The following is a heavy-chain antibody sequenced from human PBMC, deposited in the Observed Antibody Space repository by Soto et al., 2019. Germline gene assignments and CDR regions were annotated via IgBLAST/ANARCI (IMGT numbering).Heavy chain of an antibody. V-gene: IGHV3-66*01. CDR3: ARDVVLCDGGRCYGVPLDA. J-gene: IGHJ6*04. CDR2: IQSGGPT. CDR1: GFTVSSKY. D-gene: IGHD2-15*01. Sequence: PGGSLRLSCAASGFTVSSKYMSWVRQAPGKGLEWVSLIQSGGPTYYADSVKGRFTISRDTSENTLHLQMDSPRAEDTAVYYCARDVVLCDGGRCYGVPLDAWGKGTTVTVSS.